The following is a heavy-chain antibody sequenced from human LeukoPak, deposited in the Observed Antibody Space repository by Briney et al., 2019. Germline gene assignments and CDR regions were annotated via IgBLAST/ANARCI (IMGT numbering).Heavy chain of an antibody. CDR1: GFTFSSFA. Sequence: GGSLRLSCAASGFTFSSFAMSWVRQAPGKGLEWVSAVSGSGGSTYYADSVKGRFTISRDNSKNTLFLQMNSLRAEDTAVYYCAKGSNINFDYWGQGTLVTVSS. V-gene: IGHV3-23*01. J-gene: IGHJ4*02. CDR2: VSGSGGST. D-gene: IGHD4/OR15-4a*01. CDR3: AKGSNINFDY.